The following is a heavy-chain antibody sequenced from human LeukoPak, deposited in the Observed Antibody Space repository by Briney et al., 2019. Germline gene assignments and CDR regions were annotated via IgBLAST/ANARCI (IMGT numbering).Heavy chain of an antibody. V-gene: IGHV3-30*18. CDR2: ISYDGSNK. D-gene: IGHD6-13*01. CDR1: GFTFSSYG. Sequence: PGGSLRLSCAASGFTFSSYGMHWVRQAPGKELEWVAVISYDGSNKYYADSVKGRFTISRDNSKNTLYLQMNSLRAEDTAVYYCAKEGQQQLALYINYYYYYMDVWGKGTTVTVSS. J-gene: IGHJ6*03. CDR3: AKEGQQQLALYINYYYYYMDV.